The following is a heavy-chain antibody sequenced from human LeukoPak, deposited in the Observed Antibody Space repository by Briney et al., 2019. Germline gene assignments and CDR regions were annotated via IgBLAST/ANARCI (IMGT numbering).Heavy chain of an antibody. CDR1: GGTFSSYA. V-gene: IGHV1-69*01. Sequence: SVKVSCKASGGTFSSYAISWVRQAPGQELEWMGGIIPIFGTANYAQKFQGRVTITADESTSTAYMELSSLRSEDTAVYYCARGANYYGSGNNWFDPWGQGTLVTVSS. D-gene: IGHD3-10*01. CDR3: ARGANYYGSGNNWFDP. J-gene: IGHJ5*02. CDR2: IIPIFGTA.